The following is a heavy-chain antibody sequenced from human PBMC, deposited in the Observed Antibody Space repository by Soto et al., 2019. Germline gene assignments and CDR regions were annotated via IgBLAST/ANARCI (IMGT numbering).Heavy chain of an antibody. J-gene: IGHJ6*02. Sequence: SETLSLTCSVSGGTISGYYWTWIRQPAGKGLEWIGRIYSSGNTKYNPSLQSRVTMSLDTSNNQFSLRLTSVTAADTAVYYCAREGSSGSYYPTPLGYYYGMDVWGQGTTVTVSS. CDR1: GGTISGYY. D-gene: IGHD1-26*01. V-gene: IGHV4-4*07. CDR3: AREGSSGSYYPTPLGYYYGMDV. CDR2: IYSSGNT.